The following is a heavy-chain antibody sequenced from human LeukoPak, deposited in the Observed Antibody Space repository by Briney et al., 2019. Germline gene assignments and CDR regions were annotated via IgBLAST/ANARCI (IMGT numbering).Heavy chain of an antibody. J-gene: IGHJ6*02. D-gene: IGHD3-10*01. V-gene: IGHV3-30*04. CDR3: ARDFGVGGRTYYYYYGMDV. CDR2: ISYDGSNK. CDR1: GFTFSSYA. Sequence: GGSLRLSCAASGFTFSSYAMHWVRQAPGKGLEWVAVISYDGSNKYYADSVKGRFTISRDNSKNTLYLQMNSLRAEDTAVYYCARDFGVGGRTYYYYYGMDVWGQGTTVTVSS.